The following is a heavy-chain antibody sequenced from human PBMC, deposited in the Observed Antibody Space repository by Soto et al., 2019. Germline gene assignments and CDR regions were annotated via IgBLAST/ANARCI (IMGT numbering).Heavy chain of an antibody. CDR1: GFTFSDSW. CDR2: IKPDESEK. J-gene: IGHJ5*02. D-gene: IGHD4-4*01. V-gene: IGHV3-7*01. CDR3: VRGGSNYAS. Sequence: EVQLVESGGGLVQPGGSLRLSCTASGFTFSDSWMTWVRQAPGKGLEWVARIKPDESEKKYADSVKGRSSISRDNAKNSMYMPMDSLRGEDTAVYYCVRGGSNYASWGQGTLVTVSS.